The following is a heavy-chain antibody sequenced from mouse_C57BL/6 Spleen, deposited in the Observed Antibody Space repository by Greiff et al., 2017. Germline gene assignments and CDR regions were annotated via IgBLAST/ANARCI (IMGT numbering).Heavy chain of an antibody. CDR2: INPSTGGT. CDR1: GYSFTGYY. J-gene: IGHJ2*01. D-gene: IGHD1-1*01. Sequence: VQLQQSGPELVKPGASVKISCKASGYSFTGYYMNWVKQSPEKSLEWIGEINPSTGGTTYNQKFKAKATLTVDKSSSTAYMQLNSLTSEDSAVYYCARGYYGSSPFDYWGQGTTLTVSS. CDR3: ARGYYGSSPFDY. V-gene: IGHV1-42*01.